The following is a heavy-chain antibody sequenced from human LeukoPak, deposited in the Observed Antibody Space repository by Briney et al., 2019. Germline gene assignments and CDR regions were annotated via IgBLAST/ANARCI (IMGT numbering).Heavy chain of an antibody. CDR3: ARDRVGYGYNYGMDV. CDR2: IYHSGST. Sequence: SGTLSLTCAVSGGSISSSNWWSWVRQPPGKGLEWIGEIYHSGSTNYNPSLKSRVTISVDKSKNQFSLKLSSVTAADTAVYYCARDRVGYGYNYGMDVWGQGTTVTVSS. J-gene: IGHJ6*02. V-gene: IGHV4-4*02. D-gene: IGHD4-17*01. CDR1: GGSISSSNW.